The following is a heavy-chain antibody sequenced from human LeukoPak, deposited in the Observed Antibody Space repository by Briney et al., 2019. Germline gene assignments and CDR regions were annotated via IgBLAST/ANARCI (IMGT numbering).Heavy chain of an antibody. CDR2: IYYSGST. CDR1: GGSIRTDGSY. V-gene: IGHV4-39*01. CDR3: ARHLRGYSSGWYYFDY. Sequence: SETLSLTCTVSGGSIRTDGSYWAWIRQPPGKGLEWIGSIYYSGSTYYNPSLKSRVTISVDTSKNQFSLKLSSVTAADTAVYYCARHLRGYSSGWYYFDYWGQGTLVTVSS. J-gene: IGHJ4*02. D-gene: IGHD6-19*01.